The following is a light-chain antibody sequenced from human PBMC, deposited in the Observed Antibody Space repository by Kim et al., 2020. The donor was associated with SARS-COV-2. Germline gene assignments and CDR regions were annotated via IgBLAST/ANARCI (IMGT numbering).Light chain of an antibody. Sequence: LSASVGDRVTITCRASQSITSWLAWYQQKPGKAPNPLIYKTSTLASGVPSRFSGSGYGTEFTLTINSLQPDDFATYYCQQYYSYVTFGQGTKLEI. CDR3: QQYYSYVT. CDR1: QSITSW. CDR2: KTS. J-gene: IGKJ2*01. V-gene: IGKV1-5*03.